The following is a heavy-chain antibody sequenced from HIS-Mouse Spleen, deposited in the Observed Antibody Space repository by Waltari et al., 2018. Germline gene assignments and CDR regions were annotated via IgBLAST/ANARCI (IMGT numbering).Heavy chain of an antibody. CDR2: ISYDGSNK. CDR3: AKASSGWLDY. Sequence: QVQLVESGGGVVQPGRSLRLSCAASGFPFRRYGMPWGRQAPGKGLEWVAVISYDGSNKYYADSVKGRFTISRDNSKNTLYLQMNSLRAEDTAVYYCAKASSGWLDYWGQGTLVTVSS. CDR1: GFPFRRYG. V-gene: IGHV3-30*18. J-gene: IGHJ4*02. D-gene: IGHD6-19*01.